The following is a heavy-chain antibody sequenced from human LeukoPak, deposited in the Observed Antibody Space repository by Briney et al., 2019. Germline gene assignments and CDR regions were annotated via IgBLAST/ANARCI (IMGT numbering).Heavy chain of an antibody. CDR3: ARGYDY. CDR2: INYSGNR. J-gene: IGHJ4*02. CDR1: GGFISGSHYY. Sequence: SETLSLTCTVSGGFISGSHYYWAWLRQPPGKGLEWIGIINYSGNRYYNPSLWSRATISVDTSTNQFSLNLNSVTAADTAVYYCARGYDYWGQGTLVAVSS. D-gene: IGHD3-22*01. V-gene: IGHV4-39*01.